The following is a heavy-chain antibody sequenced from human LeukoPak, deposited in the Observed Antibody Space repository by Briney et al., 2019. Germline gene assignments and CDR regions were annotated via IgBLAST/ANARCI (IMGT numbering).Heavy chain of an antibody. CDR1: GYTFTSFG. CDR2: ISAYSGNT. V-gene: IGHV1-18*01. D-gene: IGHD6-13*01. J-gene: IGHJ4*02. Sequence: GASVKVSCRASGYTFTSFGISWVRQAPGQGLEWMGWISAYSGNTNYAQKFQGRVTMTRDTSTSTAYMELTSLRSDDTAVYYCARDPYSSSWPDCWGQGTLVTVSS. CDR3: ARDPYSSSWPDC.